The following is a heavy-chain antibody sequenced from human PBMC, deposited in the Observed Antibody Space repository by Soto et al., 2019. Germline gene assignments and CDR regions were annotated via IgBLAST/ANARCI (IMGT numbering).Heavy chain of an antibody. Sequence: EVQLLESGGGLVQPGGSLRLSCAASGFTFSSYAMSWVRQAPGKGLEWVSAISGSGGSTYYADSVKGRFTISRDNSKNTLYLQMNSLRAEGTAVYYWAKEGGYCSSTSCYGRVYYWGQGTLVTVSS. CDR2: ISGSGGST. D-gene: IGHD2-2*03. V-gene: IGHV3-23*01. CDR1: GFTFSSYA. J-gene: IGHJ4*02. CDR3: AKEGGYCSSTSCYGRVYY.